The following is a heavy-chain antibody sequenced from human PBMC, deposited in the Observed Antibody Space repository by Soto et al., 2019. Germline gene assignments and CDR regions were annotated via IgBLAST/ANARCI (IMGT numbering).Heavy chain of an antibody. Sequence: ASVKVSCKASGYTFTGYYVHWVRQAPGQGLEWMGWINPNSGDTYLAQRFQGRVTMNRDTSIGTAYMELRGLTSDDTAEYYCAKGGAIVAAGTRVYLYDAMDVWGQGTTVTVS. V-gene: IGHV1-2*02. CDR1: GYTFTGYY. J-gene: IGHJ6*02. CDR3: AKGGAIVAAGTRVYLYDAMDV. CDR2: INPNSGDT. D-gene: IGHD1-26*01.